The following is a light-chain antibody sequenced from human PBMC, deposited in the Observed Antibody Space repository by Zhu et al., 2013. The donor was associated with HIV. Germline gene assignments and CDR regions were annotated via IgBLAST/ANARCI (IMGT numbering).Light chain of an antibody. CDR2: GTS. CDR3: QQRSKWPPFT. V-gene: IGKV3-11*01. Sequence: EIVLTQSPATLSLSPGERATLSCRASQSVGTNLAWYRHKPGQAPRLLIYGTSNRATGIPARFSGSGSGTDFTLTINSLEPEDFTVYYCQQRSKWPPFTFGQGTKLEIK. CDR1: QSVGTN. J-gene: IGKJ2*01.